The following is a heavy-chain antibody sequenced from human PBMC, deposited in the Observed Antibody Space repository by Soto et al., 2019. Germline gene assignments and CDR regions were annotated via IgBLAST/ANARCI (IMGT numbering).Heavy chain of an antibody. J-gene: IGHJ5*02. Sequence: QVQLQESGPGLVKPSETLTLTCTVSGGSISSYSWSWIRQPPGKGLEWIGHMYNSGSTNYNPSLNGRVTLAVETSQNPFSLKLGSVTGAGTAVYYCARGTQGGYCSGGGCYSENDSWGQGTLVTVSS. CDR3: ARGTQGGYCSGGGCYSENDS. CDR1: GGSISSYS. V-gene: IGHV4-59*01. CDR2: MYNSGST. D-gene: IGHD2-15*01.